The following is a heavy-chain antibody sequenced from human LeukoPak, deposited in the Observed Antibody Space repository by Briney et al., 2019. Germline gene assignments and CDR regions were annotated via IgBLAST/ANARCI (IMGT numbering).Heavy chain of an antibody. CDR2: ISGSGGST. V-gene: IGHV3-23*01. CDR3: AKSRTGSCYSSVYS. J-gene: IGHJ5*01. D-gene: IGHD2-15*01. CDR1: GFTFSTYA. Sequence: PGTSLRLSCAASGFTFSTYAMSWVRQAPGKGLEWVSAISGSGGSTCYADSVKGRFTISRDDSKDTLYLQMNSLRAEDTAIYYCAKSRTGSCYSSVYSRGQGTLVTVSS.